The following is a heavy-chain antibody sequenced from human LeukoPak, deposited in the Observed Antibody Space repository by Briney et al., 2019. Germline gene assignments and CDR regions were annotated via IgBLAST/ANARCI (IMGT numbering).Heavy chain of an antibody. CDR2: IYTSGST. J-gene: IGHJ5*02. Sequence: PSETLSLTCTVSGGSISSYYWSWIRQPPGKGLEWIGYIYTSGSTNYNPSLKSRVTISVDTSKNQFSLKLSSVTAADTAVYYCARHIKYCSSTSCYSWFDPWGQGTLVTVSS. CDR3: ARHIKYCSSTSCYSWFDP. D-gene: IGHD2-2*01. CDR1: GGSISSYY. V-gene: IGHV4-4*09.